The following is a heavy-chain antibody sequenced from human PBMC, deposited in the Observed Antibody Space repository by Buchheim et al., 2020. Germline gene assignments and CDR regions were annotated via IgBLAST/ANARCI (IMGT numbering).Heavy chain of an antibody. D-gene: IGHD5-12*01. J-gene: IGHJ6*02. CDR1: GFTFSSYW. V-gene: IGHV3-7*01. CDR2: IKQDGSEK. Sequence: EVQLVESGGGLVQPGGSLRLSCAASGFTFSSYWMSWVRQAPGKGLEWVANIKQDGSEKYYVDSVKGRFTISRDNAKNSLYLQMNSLRAEDTAVYYCAREGAGEWLRFSSLYYYYGMDVWGQGTT. CDR3: AREGAGEWLRFSSLYYYYGMDV.